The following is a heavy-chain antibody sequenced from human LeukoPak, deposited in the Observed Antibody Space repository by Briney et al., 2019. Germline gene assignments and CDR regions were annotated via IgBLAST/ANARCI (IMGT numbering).Heavy chain of an antibody. V-gene: IGHV3-7*01. D-gene: IGHD2-2*01. J-gene: IGHJ4*02. CDR2: IKQDGSEK. CDR3: ARVGYCSSTSCPGFED. CDR1: GFTFSSYW. Sequence: SGGSLRLSCAASGFTFSSYWMSWVRQAPGKGLEWVANIKQDGSEKYYVDSVKGRFTISRDNAKNSLYLQMNSLRAEDTAVYYCARVGYCSSTSCPGFEDWGQGTLVTVSS.